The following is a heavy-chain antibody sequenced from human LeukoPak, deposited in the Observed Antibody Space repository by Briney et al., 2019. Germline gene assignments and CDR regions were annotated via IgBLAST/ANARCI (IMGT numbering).Heavy chain of an antibody. CDR1: GFTFSSYW. V-gene: IGHV3-7*04. CDR2: IKQDGSEK. J-gene: IGHJ4*02. CDR3: ARDYYDSSGYYYYFDY. Sequence: GGSLRLSCAASGFTFSSYWMSWVRQAPGKGLEWVANIKQDGSEKYYVDSVKGRFTISRDNAKNSLYLQMNSLRAEDTAVYHCARDYYDSSGYYYYFDYWGQGTLVTVSS. D-gene: IGHD3-22*01.